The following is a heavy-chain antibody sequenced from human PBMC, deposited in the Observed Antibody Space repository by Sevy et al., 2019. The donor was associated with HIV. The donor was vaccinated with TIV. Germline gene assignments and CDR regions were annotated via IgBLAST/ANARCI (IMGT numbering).Heavy chain of an antibody. V-gene: IGHV4-31*03. Sequence: SETLSLTCTVSGGSISSGGYYWSWIRQHPGKGLEWIGYIYYSGSTYYHPSLKSRVTISVDTSKNQFSLKLSSVTAADTAVYYCARSKGGIAAAFDYWGQGTLVTVSS. CDR1: GGSISSGGYY. CDR2: IYYSGST. J-gene: IGHJ4*02. D-gene: IGHD6-13*01. CDR3: ARSKGGIAAAFDY.